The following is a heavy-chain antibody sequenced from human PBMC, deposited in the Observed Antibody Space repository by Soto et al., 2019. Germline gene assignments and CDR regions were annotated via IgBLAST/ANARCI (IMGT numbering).Heavy chain of an antibody. CDR3: ARDLRGYSNWFAP. CDR1: GYTFSDYY. D-gene: IGHD3-22*01. CDR2: INPNSGNT. J-gene: IGHJ5*02. V-gene: IGHV1-2*02. Sequence: QVQVEQSGAEVKKPGASVKVSCKTSGYTFSDYYMHWVRQAPGQGLEWMGWINPNSGNTDYAQKFGGRVTMTRDTSITTAYMELTSLRSDDRAIYYCARDLRGYSNWFAPGGQGPLVTVPS.